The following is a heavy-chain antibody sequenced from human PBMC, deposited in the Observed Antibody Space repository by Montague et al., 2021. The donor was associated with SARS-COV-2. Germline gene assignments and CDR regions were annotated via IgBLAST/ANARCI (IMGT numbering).Heavy chain of an antibody. CDR1: GDSTSCPNCY. J-gene: IGHJ5*02. Sequence: SETLSLTCTVSGDSTSCPNCYWGWIRQPPGKGLDWIGTIYTSGTTYYNPSLKSRLTISIDTSKNQFSLKLSSVTAADTAVYYCARHRNYGDHSLDNWFHPWGQGTLVTVSS. CDR2: IYTSGTT. V-gene: IGHV4-39*01. D-gene: IGHD4-17*01. CDR3: ARHRNYGDHSLDNWFHP.